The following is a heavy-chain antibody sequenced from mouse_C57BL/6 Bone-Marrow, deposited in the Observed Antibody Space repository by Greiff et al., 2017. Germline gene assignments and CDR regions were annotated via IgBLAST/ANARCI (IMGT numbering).Heavy chain of an antibody. CDR1: GYTFTSYW. D-gene: IGHD1-2*01. J-gene: IGHJ2*01. CDR3: ARSAYYFDY. CDR2: IDPSDSYT. V-gene: IGHV1-69*01. Sequence: QVQLQQPGAELVMPGASVKLSCKASGYTFTSYWMHWVKQRTGQGLEWIGEIDPSDSYTNYNQKFKGKSTLTVDKSSSTAYMQLSSLTSEDSAVYYCARSAYYFDYWGQGTTLTVSS.